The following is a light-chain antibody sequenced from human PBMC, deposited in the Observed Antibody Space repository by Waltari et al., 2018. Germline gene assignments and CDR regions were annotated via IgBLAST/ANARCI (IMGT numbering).Light chain of an antibody. CDR1: SGHSSNV. Sequence: QLVLTQSPSASASLGASVKLTCPLSSGHSSNVIAWLQQRPEKGPRYLMKVTSDGSHSKGDEIPDRFSGSSSGAERYLTISNLQSEDEADYFCQTGGHGTWVFGGGTTLTVL. CDR2: VTSDGSH. J-gene: IGLJ3*02. CDR3: QTGGHGTWV. V-gene: IGLV4-69*01.